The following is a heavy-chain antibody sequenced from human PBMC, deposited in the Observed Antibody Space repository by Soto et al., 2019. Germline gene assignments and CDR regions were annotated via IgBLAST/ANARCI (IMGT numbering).Heavy chain of an antibody. CDR1: GYTFTSYA. Sequence: ASVKVSCKASGYTFTSYAMHWVRQAPGQRLEWMGWINAGNGNTKYSQKFQGRVTITRDTSASTAYMELSSLRSEDTAVYYCARGVGSQYSSSWEDLDYWGQGTLVTVSA. J-gene: IGHJ4*02. CDR3: ARGVGSQYSSSWEDLDY. CDR2: INAGNGNT. V-gene: IGHV1-3*01. D-gene: IGHD6-6*01.